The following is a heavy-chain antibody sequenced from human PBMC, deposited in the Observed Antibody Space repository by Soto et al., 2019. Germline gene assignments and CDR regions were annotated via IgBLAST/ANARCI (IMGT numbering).Heavy chain of an antibody. J-gene: IGHJ3*02. CDR2: IYSGGST. Sequence: GGSLRLSCAASGFTVSSNYMSWVRQAPGKGLEWVSVIYSGGSTYYADSVKGRFTISRDNSKNTLYLQMNSLRAEDTAVYYCARRYCSGGSCYQHDAFDIWGQGTMVTVSS. D-gene: IGHD2-15*01. V-gene: IGHV3-66*04. CDR3: ARRYCSGGSCYQHDAFDI. CDR1: GFTVSSNY.